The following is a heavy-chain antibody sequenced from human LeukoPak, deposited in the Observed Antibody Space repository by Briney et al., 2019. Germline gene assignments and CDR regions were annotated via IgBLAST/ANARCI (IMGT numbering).Heavy chain of an antibody. CDR2: ISYDGSNK. Sequence: GGSLRLSCAASGFTFSSYGMHWVRQAPGKGLEWVAVISYDGSNKYYADSVKGRFTISRDNSKNTLYLQMNSLRAEDTAVYYCAKMIIAADRDAFDIWGQGTMVTVSS. CDR3: AKMIIAADRDAFDI. D-gene: IGHD6-13*01. J-gene: IGHJ3*02. CDR1: GFTFSSYG. V-gene: IGHV3-30*18.